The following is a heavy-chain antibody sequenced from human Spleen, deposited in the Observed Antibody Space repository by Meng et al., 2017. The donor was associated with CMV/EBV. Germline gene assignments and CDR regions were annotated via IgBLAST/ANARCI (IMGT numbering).Heavy chain of an antibody. D-gene: IGHD3-3*01. CDR1: GFTFNGYN. V-gene: IGHV3-21*01. J-gene: IGHJ4*02. Sequence: GGSLRLSCAASGFTFNGYNMNWVRQAPGKGLEWVASISTSSTYIFFTDSVKGRFTISRDNANSALYLQMDSLRAEDTAVHYCARAFYDFWSGIGYWGQGVLVTVSS. CDR2: ISTSSTYI. CDR3: ARAFYDFWSGIGY.